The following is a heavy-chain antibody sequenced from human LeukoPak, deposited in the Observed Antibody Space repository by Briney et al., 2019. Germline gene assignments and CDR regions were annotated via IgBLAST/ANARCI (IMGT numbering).Heavy chain of an antibody. CDR1: GFTFSDYF. D-gene: IGHD3-22*01. CDR2: ISNPGSASAI. J-gene: IGHJ4*02. CDR3: AREEGYYESSGYYV. V-gene: IGHV3-11*01. Sequence: GGSLRLSCAASGFTFSDYFMSWIRQAPGKGLEWVSYISNPGSASAIYYADSVKGRFTISRDNAKNSLCLQMNNLRSDDTAVYYCAREEGYYESSGYYVWGQGTLVTVSS.